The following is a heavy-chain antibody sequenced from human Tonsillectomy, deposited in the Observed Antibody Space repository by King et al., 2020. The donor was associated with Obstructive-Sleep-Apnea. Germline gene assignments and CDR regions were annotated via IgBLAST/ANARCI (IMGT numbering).Heavy chain of an antibody. CDR3: AKYGASGGFDD. CDR1: GGSISTYY. D-gene: IGHD4/OR15-4a*01. CDR2: VDRTGST. J-gene: IGHJ4*02. Sequence: VQLQESGPGLVKPSETLSLICTVSGGSISTYYWSWIRQAPGKGLEWIGDVDRTGSTDYSPSFKSRVSMSIDLSKKQFSLKLTSVTAADTAMYFCAKYGASGGFDDWGQGTLVTVSS. V-gene: IGHV4-4*08.